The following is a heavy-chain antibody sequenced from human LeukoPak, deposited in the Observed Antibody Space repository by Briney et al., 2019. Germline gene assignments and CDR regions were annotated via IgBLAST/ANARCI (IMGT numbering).Heavy chain of an antibody. CDR1: GFTFSGSA. CDR3: TRQDTAMVSVT. CDR2: IRSKANSYAT. J-gene: IGHJ4*02. V-gene: IGHV3-73*01. D-gene: IGHD5-18*01. Sequence: PGGSLKLSCAASGFTFSGSAMHWVRQASGKGLEWVGRIRSKANSYATAYAASVKGRFTISRDDSKNTAYLQMNSLKTEDTAVYYCTRQDTAMVSVTWGQGTLVTVSS.